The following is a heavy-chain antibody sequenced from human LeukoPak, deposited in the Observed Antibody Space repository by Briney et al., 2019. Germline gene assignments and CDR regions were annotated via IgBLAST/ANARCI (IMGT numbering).Heavy chain of an antibody. V-gene: IGHV4-59*01. D-gene: IGHD1-26*01. CDR3: ARFRRSRYHDY. CDR2: IYYSGST. CDR1: GGSISSYY. Sequence: SETLSLTCTVSGGSISSYYWSWIRQPPGKGLEWIGYIYYSGSTNYNPSLKSRVTISVDTSKNQFSLKLSSVTAAGTAVYYCARFRRSRYHDYWGQGTLVTVSS. J-gene: IGHJ4*02.